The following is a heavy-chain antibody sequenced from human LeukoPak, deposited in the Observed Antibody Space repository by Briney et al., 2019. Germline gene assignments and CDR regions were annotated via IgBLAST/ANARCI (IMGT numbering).Heavy chain of an antibody. CDR1: GFTFSSYG. J-gene: IGHJ6*02. CDR3: ARDLWFGEEHPYYYYGMDV. Sequence: PGRSLRLSCAASGFTFSSYGMHWVRQAPGKGLEWVAVISYDGSNKYYADSVKGRFTISRDNAKNSLYLQMNSLRAEDTAVYYCARDLWFGEEHPYYYYGMDVWGQGTTVTVSS. D-gene: IGHD3-10*01. V-gene: IGHV3-30*03. CDR2: ISYDGSNK.